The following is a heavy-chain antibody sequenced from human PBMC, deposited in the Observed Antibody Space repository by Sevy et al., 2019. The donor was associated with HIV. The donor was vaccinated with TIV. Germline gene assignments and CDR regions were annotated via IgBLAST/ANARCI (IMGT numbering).Heavy chain of an antibody. Sequence: GGSLRLSCAASGFRFNDYFMNWIRQAPGKGLEWISYISASTNYLNYAESVRGRFTISRDNAKNALNLQMDSLRVEDTAVYYWPRVVVGIGADSLGPEFWGQGTLVTVSS. D-gene: IGHD2-15*01. J-gene: IGHJ4*02. CDR3: PRVVVGIGADSLGPEF. CDR2: ISASTNYL. V-gene: IGHV3-11*06. CDR1: GFRFNDYF.